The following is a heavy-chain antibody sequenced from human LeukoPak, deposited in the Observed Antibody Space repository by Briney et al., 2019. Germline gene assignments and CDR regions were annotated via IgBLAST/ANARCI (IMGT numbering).Heavy chain of an antibody. D-gene: IGHD6-19*01. CDR2: ISSSSSYI. V-gene: IGHV3-21*01. J-gene: IGHJ4*02. Sequence: PGGSLRLSCAASGFTFSSYSMNWVRQAPGKGLEGVSSISSSSSYIYSADSVKGPFTISRDNATNSLYLQMNSLRAEDTAVYYCARDLSQYTCGWGFDYWGQGTLVTVSS. CDR1: GFTFSSYS. CDR3: ARDLSQYTCGWGFDY.